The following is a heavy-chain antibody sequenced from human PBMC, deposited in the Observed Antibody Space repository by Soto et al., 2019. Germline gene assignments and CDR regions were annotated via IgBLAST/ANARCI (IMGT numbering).Heavy chain of an antibody. V-gene: IGHV5-51*07. CDR1: GYNFAGYW. D-gene: IGHD3-3*01. Sequence: GEPLKISCQLSGYNFAGYWNECVHQMPGKGLEVMGIIYPNASPTRYRPSFQGQVTISADKSISASYRQGSSLRASDTAMYYCARGGVSTRTFGYWGQGTPVTVSS. CDR2: IYPNASPT. J-gene: IGHJ4*02. CDR3: ARGGVSTRTFGY.